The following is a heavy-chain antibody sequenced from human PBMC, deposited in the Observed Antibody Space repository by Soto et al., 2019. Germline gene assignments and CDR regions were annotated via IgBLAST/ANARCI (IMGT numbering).Heavy chain of an antibody. J-gene: IGHJ5*02. V-gene: IGHV3-15*01. CDR2: IKSKTDGGTT. CDR3: TTSGYDYIWGSYRSWFDP. D-gene: IGHD3-16*02. Sequence: EVQLVESGGGLVKPGGSLRLSCAASGFTFSNAWMSWVRQAPGKGLEWVGRIKSKTDGGTTDYAAPVKGRFTISRDDSKNTLYLQMNRLKTEDTAVYYCTTSGYDYIWGSYRSWFDPWGQGTLVTVSS. CDR1: GFTFSNAW.